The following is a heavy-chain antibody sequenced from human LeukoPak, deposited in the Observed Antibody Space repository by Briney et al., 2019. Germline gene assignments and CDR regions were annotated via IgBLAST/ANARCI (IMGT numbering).Heavy chain of an antibody. CDR1: GGSFRGYY. CDR3: AREGYCSGTSCYNFNY. V-gene: IGHV4-34*01. J-gene: IGHJ4*02. D-gene: IGHD2-2*02. CDR2: INHNGSS. Sequence: SETLSLTCAVYGGSFRGYYWSWIRQPPGKGLEWIGEINHNGSSNYNPSLKSRVTISLDTSKNQFSLNLSSVTAADTAVYYCAREGYCSGTSCYNFNYWGQGTLVTVSS.